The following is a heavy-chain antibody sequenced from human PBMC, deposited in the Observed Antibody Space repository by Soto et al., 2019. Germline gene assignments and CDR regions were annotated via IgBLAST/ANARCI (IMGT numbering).Heavy chain of an antibody. D-gene: IGHD3-10*01. CDR2: IYYSGIT. CDR3: ARLYGSGSYQFYGMDV. CDR1: GGSISSSSYY. V-gene: IGHV4-39*01. Sequence: PSETLSLTCTVSGGSISSSSYYWGWIRQPPGKGLEWIGRIYYSGITYYNPSLKSRVTMSVDTSKNQFSLRLSSVTAADTAMYYCARLYGSGSYQFYGMDVWGQGTTVTVSS. J-gene: IGHJ6*02.